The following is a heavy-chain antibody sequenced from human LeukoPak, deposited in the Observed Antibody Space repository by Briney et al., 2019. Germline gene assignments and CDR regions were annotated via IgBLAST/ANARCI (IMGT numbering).Heavy chain of an antibody. J-gene: IGHJ6*03. CDR3: ARTRLNDFWSAYHMDI. Sequence: PSETLSLTCTVSGGSISSYYWSWIRQPPGKGLEWIGYIYYSGSTNYNPSLKSRVTISVDTSKNQFSLKLSSVTAADTAVYYCARTRLNDFWSAYHMDIWGKGTADTVSS. CDR2: IYYSGST. CDR1: GGSISSYY. V-gene: IGHV4-59*01. D-gene: IGHD3-3*01.